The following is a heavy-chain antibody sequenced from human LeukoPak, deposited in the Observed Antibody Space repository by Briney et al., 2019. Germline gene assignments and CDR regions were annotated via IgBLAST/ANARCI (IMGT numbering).Heavy chain of an antibody. J-gene: IGHJ2*01. CDR1: GFTVSSNY. D-gene: IGHD6-13*01. CDR2: IYSGAST. CDR3: AKGADYSSTWLPHWYFDL. Sequence: GGSLRLSCAASGFTVSSNYMSWVRQAPGKGLEWVSVIYSGASTYYADSVKGRFTISRDNSKNTLYLQMNSLRAEDSAVYYCAKGADYSSTWLPHWYFDLWGRGTLVTVSS. V-gene: IGHV3-66*01.